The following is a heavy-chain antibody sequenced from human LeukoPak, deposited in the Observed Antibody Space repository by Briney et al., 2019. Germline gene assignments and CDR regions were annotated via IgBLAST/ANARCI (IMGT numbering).Heavy chain of an antibody. CDR3: AKTPGYCSDGTCYFDY. CDR2: FFYSGST. CDR1: GGSISSRHYS. D-gene: IGHD2-15*01. V-gene: IGHV4-39*01. Sequence: SETLSLTCTVSGGSISSRHYSWCWIRQPPGKGLEWIGSFFYSGSTYSDPSLKSRVTISVDTSKNQFSLKMNSVTAADTAVYYCAKTPGYCSDGTCYFDYWGQGTPVTVSS. J-gene: IGHJ4*02.